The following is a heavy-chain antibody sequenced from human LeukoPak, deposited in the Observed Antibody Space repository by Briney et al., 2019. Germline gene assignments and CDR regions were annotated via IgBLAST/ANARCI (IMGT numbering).Heavy chain of an antibody. D-gene: IGHD5-18*01. V-gene: IGHV4-59*01. CDR2: IYYSGST. CDR3: ASSGYSYGFGYYYYYGMDV. CDR1: GGSISSYY. Sequence: SETLSLTCTVSGGSISSYYWSWIRQPPGKGLEWIGYIYYSGSTNYNPSLKSRVTISVDTSKNQFSLKLSSVTAADTAVYYCASSGYSYGFGYYYYYGMDVWGQRTTVTVSS. J-gene: IGHJ6*02.